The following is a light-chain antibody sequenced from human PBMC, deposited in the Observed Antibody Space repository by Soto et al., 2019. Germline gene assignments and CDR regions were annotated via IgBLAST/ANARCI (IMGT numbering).Light chain of an antibody. CDR2: DAS. CDR3: QQRSKWPPLT. Sequence: ESVSTQSPATLSLSPGERATLSCRASQSVDRYLAWYQQKPGQAPRLLIYDASNRATGIPARFSGSGSGTDFTLTISSLEPEDFAVYYCQQRSKWPPLTLGGGTKV. V-gene: IGKV3-11*01. J-gene: IGKJ4*01. CDR1: QSVDRY.